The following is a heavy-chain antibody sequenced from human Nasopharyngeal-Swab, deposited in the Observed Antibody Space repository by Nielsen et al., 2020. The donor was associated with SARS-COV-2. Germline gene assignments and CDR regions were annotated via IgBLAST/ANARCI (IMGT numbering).Heavy chain of an antibody. D-gene: IGHD3-9*01. J-gene: IGHJ6*02. CDR3: ARMLRYFDWLSKYGMDV. Sequence: ASVKVSCKASGYTFTSYYMHWVRQAPGQGLEWMGIINPSGGSTSYAQKFQGRVTMTRDTSTSTVYMELSSLRSEDTAVCYCARMLRYFDWLSKYGMDVWGQGTTVTVSS. CDR2: INPSGGST. CDR1: GYTFTSYY. V-gene: IGHV1-46*01.